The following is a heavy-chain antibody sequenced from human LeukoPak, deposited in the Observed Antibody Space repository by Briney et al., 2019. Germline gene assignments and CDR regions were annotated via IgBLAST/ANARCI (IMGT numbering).Heavy chain of an antibody. CDR1: GGSFSGYY. J-gene: IGHJ5*02. Sequence: PSETLSLTCAVYGGSFSGYYWSWIRQPPGKGLEWIGEINHSGSTNYSPSLKSRVTISADTSKNQFSLKLTSVTAADTAVYYWWRDRDGNNWFDPWGQGTLVTVSS. CDR2: INHSGST. CDR3: WRDRDGNNWFDP. V-gene: IGHV4-34*01. D-gene: IGHD5-24*01.